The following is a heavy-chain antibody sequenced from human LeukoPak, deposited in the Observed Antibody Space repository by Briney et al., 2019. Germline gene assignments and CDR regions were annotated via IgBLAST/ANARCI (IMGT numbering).Heavy chain of an antibody. CDR3: ARLAGIAAAGTFDY. V-gene: IGHV4-4*07. J-gene: IGHJ4*02. CDR2: IYTSGST. D-gene: IGHD6-13*01. Sequence: SETLSLTCTVSGGSISSYYWSWIRQPAGKGLEWIGRIYTSGSTNYNPSLKIRVTMSVDTSKNQFSLKLSSVTAADTAVYYCARLAGIAAAGTFDYWGQGTLVTVSS. CDR1: GGSISSYY.